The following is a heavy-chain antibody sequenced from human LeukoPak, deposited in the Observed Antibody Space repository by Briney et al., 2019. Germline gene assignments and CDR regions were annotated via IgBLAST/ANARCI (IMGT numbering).Heavy chain of an antibody. CDR1: GGSIRYYY. J-gene: IGHJ5*01. D-gene: IGHD5-24*01. Sequence: SETLSLTCTVSGGSIRYYYWNWIRQPAGKGPEWIGYIYYSGSTNYNPSLKSRVTISVDTSKNQLSLKLNSVTAADTAVYYCARRAQGAGYNIGWFDSWGQGTLVTVSS. CDR3: ARRAQGAGYNIGWFDS. CDR2: IYYSGST. V-gene: IGHV4-59*01.